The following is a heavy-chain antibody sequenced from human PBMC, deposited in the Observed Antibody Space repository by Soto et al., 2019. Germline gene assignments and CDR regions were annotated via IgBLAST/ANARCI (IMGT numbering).Heavy chain of an antibody. J-gene: IGHJ4*02. Sequence: QVQLVESGGGVVHPGTSLRLSCVTSGFTFSSFAMDWVRQAPGKGLEWVAAISFDGRDISYRESVKGRFSISRDKFKNTVDLQMNSLRPEDTAVYYCAKESLDYFDSGRVYAPAFDHWGQGTLVNVSS. CDR3: AKESLDYFDSGRVYAPAFDH. CDR2: ISFDGRDI. CDR1: GFTFSSFA. V-gene: IGHV3-30*18. D-gene: IGHD3-10*01.